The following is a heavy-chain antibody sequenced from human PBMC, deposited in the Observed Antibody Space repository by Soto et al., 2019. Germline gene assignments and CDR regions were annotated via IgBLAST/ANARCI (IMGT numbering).Heavy chain of an antibody. D-gene: IGHD5-12*01. CDR3: ARDHHRYSGYDYVEY. CDR1: GFTFSDYY. CDR2: ISSSSRYT. J-gene: IGHJ4*02. V-gene: IGHV3-11*05. Sequence: QVQLVETGGGLVKPGGSLRLSCAASGFTFSDYYMSWIRQAPGKGLEWVSYISSSSRYTNYADAVKGRFTISRDNAKNSMYLQINSLRAENTALYYCARDHHRYSGYDYVEYWGQGTLDTISS.